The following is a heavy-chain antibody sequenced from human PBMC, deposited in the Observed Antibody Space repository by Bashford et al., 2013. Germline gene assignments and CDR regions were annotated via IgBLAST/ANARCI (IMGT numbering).Heavy chain of an antibody. J-gene: IGHJ6*02. Sequence: SVKVSCKASGFTFTSSAVQWVRQARGQRLEWIGWIVVGSGNTNYAQKFQERVTITRDMSTSTAYMELSSLRSEDTAVYYCAAGNYDFWSGSLYGMDVWGQGTTVTVSS. CDR1: GFTFTSSA. CDR2: IVVGSGNT. CDR3: AAGNYDFWSGSLYGMDV. V-gene: IGHV1-58*01. D-gene: IGHD3-3*01.